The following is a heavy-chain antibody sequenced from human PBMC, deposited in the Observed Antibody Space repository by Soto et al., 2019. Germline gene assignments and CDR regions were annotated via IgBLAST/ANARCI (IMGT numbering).Heavy chain of an antibody. J-gene: IGHJ6*02. CDR3: AKRPALGGRDYYYGMDV. D-gene: IGHD3-10*01. CDR2: ISGSGGST. CDR1: GFTFSSYA. V-gene: IGHV3-23*01. Sequence: PGGSLRLSCAASGFTFSSYAMSWVRQAPGKGLEWVSAISGSGGSTYYADSVKGRFTISRDNSKNTLYLQMNSLRAEDTAVYYCAKRPALGGRDYYYGMDVWGQGTTVTVSS.